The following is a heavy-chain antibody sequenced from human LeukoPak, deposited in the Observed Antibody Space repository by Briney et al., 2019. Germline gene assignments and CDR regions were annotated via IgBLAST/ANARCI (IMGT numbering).Heavy chain of an antibody. Sequence: GGSLRLSCAASGFMLSSYWMSWVRQAPGKGLEWVANIKQDGSEKYYVDSVKGRFTISRDNAKNSMYLQMNSLRAEDTAVYYCARGPYSSRWFPYYFQYWGQGTLVTVSS. D-gene: IGHD6-13*01. CDR3: ARGPYSSRWFPYYFQY. CDR2: IKQDGSEK. CDR1: GFMLSSYW. V-gene: IGHV3-7*01. J-gene: IGHJ4*02.